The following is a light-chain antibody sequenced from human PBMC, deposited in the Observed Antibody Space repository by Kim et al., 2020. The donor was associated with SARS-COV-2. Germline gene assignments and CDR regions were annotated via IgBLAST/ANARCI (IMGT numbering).Light chain of an antibody. CDR1: QNVKIH. J-gene: IGKJ5*01. CDR2: EAS. Sequence: LSPGERATLSCRASQNVKIHLAWYQQKPGQAPRLLIYEASNRATGIPARFSGSGSATDFTLTISSLEPEDFAVYYCQQRDNWPITFGQGTRLEIK. V-gene: IGKV3-11*01. CDR3: QQRDNWPIT.